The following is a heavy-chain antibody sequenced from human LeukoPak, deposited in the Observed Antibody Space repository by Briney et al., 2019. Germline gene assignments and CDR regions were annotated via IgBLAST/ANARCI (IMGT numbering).Heavy chain of an antibody. V-gene: IGHV4-30-4*08. CDR2: IYYSGST. CDR1: GGSISSGDYY. Sequence: SQTLSLTCTVSGGSISSGDYYWSWLRQPPGKGLEWIGYIYYSGSTYYNPSLKSRVTISVDTSKNQFSLKLSSVTAADTAVYYCARGGDDFWSGSKLGYWGQGTLVTVSS. D-gene: IGHD3-3*01. CDR3: ARGGDDFWSGSKLGY. J-gene: IGHJ4*02.